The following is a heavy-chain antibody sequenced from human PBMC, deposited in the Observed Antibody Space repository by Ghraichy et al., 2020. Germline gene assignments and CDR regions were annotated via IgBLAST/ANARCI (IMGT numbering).Heavy chain of an antibody. CDR3: ARAGGSYSSGWYVDY. CDR2: IYYSGST. CDR1: GGSISSYY. J-gene: IGHJ4*02. Sequence: SETLSLTCTVSGGSISSYYWSWIRQPPGKGLEWIGYIYYSGSTNYNPSLKSRVTISVDTSKNQFSLKLSSVTAADTAVYYCARAGGSYSSGWYVDYWGQGTLVTVSS. V-gene: IGHV4-59*01. D-gene: IGHD6-19*01.